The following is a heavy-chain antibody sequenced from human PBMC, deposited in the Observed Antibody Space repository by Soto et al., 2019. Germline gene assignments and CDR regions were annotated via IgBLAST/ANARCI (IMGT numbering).Heavy chain of an antibody. V-gene: IGHV3-30*18. CDR1: GLTFGSHG. D-gene: IGHD3-22*01. Sequence: GGSLRLSCAASGLTFGSHGMHGARRAPGKGLEWVAVISYDGSNKYYADSVKGRFTISRDNSKNTLYLQMNSLRAEDTAVYYCAKDRSTMIVVPIDAFDIWGQGTMVTVSS. J-gene: IGHJ3*02. CDR3: AKDRSTMIVVPIDAFDI. CDR2: ISYDGSNK.